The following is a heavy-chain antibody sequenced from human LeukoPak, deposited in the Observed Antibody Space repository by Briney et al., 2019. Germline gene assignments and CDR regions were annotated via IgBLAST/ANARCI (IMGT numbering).Heavy chain of an antibody. J-gene: IGHJ6*03. CDR3: ATPDRPYSSSWYYYYMDV. CDR1: GGTFSSYA. D-gene: IGHD6-13*01. Sequence: GASVKVSCKASGGTFSSYAISWVRQAPGQGLEWMGGIIPIFGTANYAQKFQGRVTITTDESTSAAYMELSSLRSEDTAVYYCATPDRPYSSSWYYYYMDVWGKGTTVTVSS. CDR2: IIPIFGTA. V-gene: IGHV1-69*05.